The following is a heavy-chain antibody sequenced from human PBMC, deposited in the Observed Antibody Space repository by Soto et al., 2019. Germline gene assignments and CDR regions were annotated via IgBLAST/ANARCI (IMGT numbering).Heavy chain of an antibody. CDR3: ARQRVIPATPTNWFDP. CDR1: GGSVSSRSYF. J-gene: IGHJ5*02. D-gene: IGHD2-15*01. CDR2: IYYNGST. V-gene: IGHV4-39*01. Sequence: QVQVQESGPGLVKPSDTLSLTCTVSGGSVSSRSYFWGWIRQPPGKGLEWIGTIYYNGSTYYNPSLKSRVTLSVDTSKHKFSLKLTSVTASDTAVYYCARQRVIPATPTNWFDPWGQGTLVTVSS.